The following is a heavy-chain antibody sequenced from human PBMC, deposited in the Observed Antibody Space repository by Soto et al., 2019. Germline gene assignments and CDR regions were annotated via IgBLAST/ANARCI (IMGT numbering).Heavy chain of an antibody. V-gene: IGHV4-31*03. D-gene: IGHD3-22*01. Sequence: LSLTCTVSGGSISSGGYYWSWIRQHPGKGLEWIGYIYYSGSTYYNPSLKSRVTISVDTSKNQFSLKLSSVTAADTAVYYCARGFRSGYFDYWGQGTLVTVSS. CDR1: GGSISSGGYY. J-gene: IGHJ4*02. CDR3: ARGFRSGYFDY. CDR2: IYYSGST.